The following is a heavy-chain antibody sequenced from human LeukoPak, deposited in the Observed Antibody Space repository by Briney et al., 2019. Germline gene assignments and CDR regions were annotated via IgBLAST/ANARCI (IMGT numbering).Heavy chain of an antibody. CDR1: GVTFSSYW. D-gene: IGHD6-13*01. Sequence: GGSLRLSCVAPGVTFSSYWMNWVRQAPGKGLEWVANIKQDGSEKFYVDSVKGRFTISRDNAKNSLYLQMNSLRAEDTAVYYCARAIAAAEAYWGQGTLVTVSS. J-gene: IGHJ4*02. CDR3: ARAIAAAEAY. CDR2: IKQDGSEK. V-gene: IGHV3-7*03.